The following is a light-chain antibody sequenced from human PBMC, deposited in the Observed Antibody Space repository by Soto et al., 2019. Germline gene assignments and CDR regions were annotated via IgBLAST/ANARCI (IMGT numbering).Light chain of an antibody. Sequence: QSALTQPRSVSGSPGQSVTISCTGTSSEVGGYNYVSWYQQHPGKAPKLVIYDVSKRPSGVPDRCSGSKSGNTASLTISGLQAEDEADYYCCSYAGSYTFEVVFGGGTKLTVL. CDR3: CSYAGSYTFEVV. CDR2: DVS. CDR1: SSEVGGYNY. J-gene: IGLJ2*01. V-gene: IGLV2-11*01.